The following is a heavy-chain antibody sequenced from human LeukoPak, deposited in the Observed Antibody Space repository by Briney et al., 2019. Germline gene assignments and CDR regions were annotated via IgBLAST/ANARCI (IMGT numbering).Heavy chain of an antibody. CDR2: ISYDGNNK. CDR1: GFTFGSYP. D-gene: IGHD1-14*01. J-gene: IGHJ5*02. CDR3: VRGGNQNNWFDP. V-gene: IGHV3-30-3*01. Sequence: GGSLRLSCAASGFTFGSYPMHWVRQAPGKGLEWVAAISYDGNNKYYADSVKGRFTISRDNSKNTLYLQMNSLRLEDTAVCYCVRGGNQNNWFDPWGQGTLVTVSS.